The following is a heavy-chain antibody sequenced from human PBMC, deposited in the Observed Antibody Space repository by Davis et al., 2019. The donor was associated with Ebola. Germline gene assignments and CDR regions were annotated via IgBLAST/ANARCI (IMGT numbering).Heavy chain of an antibody. V-gene: IGHV6-1*01. CDR3: ARGWLRSGFDY. CDR1: GDSVSGSSGA. D-gene: IGHD5-12*01. CDR2: TYYNSKWYS. J-gene: IGHJ4*02. Sequence: HSQTLSLTCAISGDSVSGSSGAWNWIRQAPSRGLEWLGRTYYNSKWYSDYAPSVKSRIMINPDTSKNQFYLQLNSVTPDDSAVYFCARGWLRSGFDYRGQGALVIVSS.